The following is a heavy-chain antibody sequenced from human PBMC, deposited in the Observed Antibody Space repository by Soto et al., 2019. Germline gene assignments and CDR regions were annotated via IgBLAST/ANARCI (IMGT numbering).Heavy chain of an antibody. CDR3: ARALDYGDYEPYFDY. D-gene: IGHD4-17*01. CDR2: IYYSGST. V-gene: IGHV4-59*01. CDR1: GGSISSYY. J-gene: IGHJ4*02. Sequence: QVQLQESGPGLVKPSETLSLTCTVSGGSISSYYWSWIRQPPGKGLEWIGYIYYSGSTNYNPSLKSRVTISVDTSKNQFSLKLSSVTAADTAVYYCARALDYGDYEPYFDYWGQGTLVTVSS.